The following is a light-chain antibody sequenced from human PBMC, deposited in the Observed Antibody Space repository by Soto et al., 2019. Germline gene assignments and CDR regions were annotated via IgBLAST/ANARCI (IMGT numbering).Light chain of an antibody. CDR1: QSVSSSY. Sequence: EIVLTQSPGTLSLSPGERATLSCRAFQSVSSSYLAWYQQKPGQAPRLLIYGASSRATGIPARFSGSGSGTDFTLTISSLEPEDFALYYCQQCYNWPQWTFGRGTKVDIK. V-gene: IGKV3D-20*02. CDR2: GAS. CDR3: QQCYNWPQWT. J-gene: IGKJ1*01.